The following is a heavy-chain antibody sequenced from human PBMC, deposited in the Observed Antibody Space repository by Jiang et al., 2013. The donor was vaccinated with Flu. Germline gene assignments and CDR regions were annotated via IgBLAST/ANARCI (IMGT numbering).Heavy chain of an antibody. CDR1: GGSFSGYY. Sequence: LLKPSETLSLTCAVYGGSFSGYYWSWIRQPPGKGLEWIGEINHSGSTNYNPSLKSRVTISVDTSKNQFSLKLSSVTAADTAVYYCARVPYIAQGEYYYGMDVWGKGDHGHRLL. CDR3: ARVPYIAQGEYYYGMDV. V-gene: IGHV4-34*01. J-gene: IGHJ6*04. CDR2: INHSGST. D-gene: IGHD3-16*01.